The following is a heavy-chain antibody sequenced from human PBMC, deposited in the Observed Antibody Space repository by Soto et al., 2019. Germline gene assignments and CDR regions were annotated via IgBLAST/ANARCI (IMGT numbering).Heavy chain of an antibody. CDR3: ARTYGTGSLNWFDP. D-gene: IGHD3-10*01. J-gene: IGHJ5*02. Sequence: EVQLVESGGGLVQPGGSLRLSCAASGFIFSSYDMNWVRQAPGKGLEWVSYISSGSGNILYADSVKGRFTISRDNAKNPVYLQMNRLSAEDTAVYYCARTYGTGSLNWFDPWGQGTLVTVSS. CDR2: ISSGSGNI. V-gene: IGHV3-48*04. CDR1: GFIFSSYD.